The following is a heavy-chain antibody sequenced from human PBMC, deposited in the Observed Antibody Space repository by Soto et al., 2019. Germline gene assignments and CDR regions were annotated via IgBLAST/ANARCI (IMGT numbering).Heavy chain of an antibody. J-gene: IGHJ6*03. CDR1: GFTFNNYA. D-gene: IGHD2-21*01. CDR2: ITGSADST. CDR3: AKCGGRSLYYYMDV. V-gene: IGHV3-23*01. Sequence: EVQLLESGGGLVQPGGSLRLSCAASGFTFNNYAMTWVRQAPGKGLEWVSTITGSADSTYYADSVEGRFTISTDNSKNTVYLQMSGLRAEDTAVYYCAKCGGRSLYYYMDVCGKGTTVTVSS.